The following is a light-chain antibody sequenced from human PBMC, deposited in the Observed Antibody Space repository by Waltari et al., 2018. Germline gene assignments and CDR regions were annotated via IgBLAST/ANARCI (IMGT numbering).Light chain of an antibody. J-gene: IGLJ3*02. V-gene: IGLV2-14*01. CDR1: SSDVGGYNY. CDR2: EVS. CDR3: SSYTSSSTLV. Sequence: QSALTQPASVSGSPGQSITISCTGTSSDVGGYNYASWYQQHPGKAPKLMIYEVSNRPAGVSNRFSGSKPGNTASLTISGLQAEDEADYYCSSYTSSSTLVFGRGTKLTVL.